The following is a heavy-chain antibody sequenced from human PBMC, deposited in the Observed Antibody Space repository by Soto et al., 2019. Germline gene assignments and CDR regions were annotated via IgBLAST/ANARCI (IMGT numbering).Heavy chain of an antibody. CDR2: ISGSTGST. J-gene: IGHJ4*02. D-gene: IGHD1-1*01. CDR3: AKGGWNWNHSPPGYLDY. Sequence: EVQLLESGGGLVQPGGSLRLSCAASGFTFSSYAMSWVRQAPGKGLEWVSGISGSTGSTYYADSVKGRFTISRDNSKNTLYLQMNSLRAEDTAVYYRAKGGWNWNHSPPGYLDYWGQGTLVTVSS. CDR1: GFTFSSYA. V-gene: IGHV3-23*01.